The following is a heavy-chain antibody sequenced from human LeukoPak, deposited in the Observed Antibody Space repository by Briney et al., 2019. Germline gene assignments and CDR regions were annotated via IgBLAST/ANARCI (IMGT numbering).Heavy chain of an antibody. CDR1: GFTFSSYW. D-gene: IGHD3-22*01. J-gene: IGHJ4*02. CDR2: IYSGGNT. CDR3: ARGLYYYDSSGYLYY. Sequence: GGSLRLSCAASGFTFSSYWMSWVRQAPGKGLEWVSVIYSGGNTYYADSVKGRFTISRDNSKNTLYLQMNSLRAEDTAVYYCARGLYYYDSSGYLYYWGQGTLVTVSS. V-gene: IGHV3-53*01.